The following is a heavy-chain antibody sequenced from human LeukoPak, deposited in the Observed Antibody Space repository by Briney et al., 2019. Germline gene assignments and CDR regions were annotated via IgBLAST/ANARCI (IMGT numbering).Heavy chain of an antibody. Sequence: GGSLRLSCAASGFTFRNYWMSWVRQAPGKGLEWVANIKQEGNKRHYVDSVKGRFTISRDNAENSVHLQMNSLRAEDTAVYYCAKVRAYCCYDYFGSSGQGTLVTVSS. CDR3: AKVRAYCCYDYFGS. D-gene: IGHD5-12*01. V-gene: IGHV3-7*03. J-gene: IGHJ5*02. CDR2: IKQEGNKR. CDR1: GFTFRNYW.